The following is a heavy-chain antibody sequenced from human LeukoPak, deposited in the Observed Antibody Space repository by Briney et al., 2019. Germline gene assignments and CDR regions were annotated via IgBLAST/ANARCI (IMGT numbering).Heavy chain of an antibody. CDR1: GASISSGSYF. J-gene: IGHJ4*02. V-gene: IGHV4-61*02. Sequence: PSETLSLTCNVSGASISSGSYFWSWIRQPAGRGLEWIGRIYISGSTHYNSLLESRVTMSLDTSKNQFSLKLSSVTAADTAIYYCAKAPRAAALSTPFDYWGQGTLVTVSS. CDR3: AKAPRAAALSTPFDY. CDR2: IYISGST. D-gene: IGHD6-13*01.